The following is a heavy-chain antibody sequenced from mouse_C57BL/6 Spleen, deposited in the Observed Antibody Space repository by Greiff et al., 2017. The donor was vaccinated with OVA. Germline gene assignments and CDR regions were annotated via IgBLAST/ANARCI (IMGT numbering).Heavy chain of an antibody. CDR3: ARATTVVDYAMDY. CDR1: GYTFTSYD. CDR2: IYPRDGST. V-gene: IGHV1-85*01. Sequence: VQLQQSGPELVKPGASVKLSCKASGYTFTSYDINWVKQRPGQGLEWIGWIYPRDGSTKYNEKFKGKATLTVDTSSSTAYLELHSLTSEDSAVYLGARATTVVDYAMDYWGQGTSVTVSS. D-gene: IGHD1-1*01. J-gene: IGHJ4*01.